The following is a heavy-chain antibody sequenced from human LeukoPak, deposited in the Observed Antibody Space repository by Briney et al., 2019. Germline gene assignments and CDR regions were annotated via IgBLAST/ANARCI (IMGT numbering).Heavy chain of an antibody. CDR2: INSDGSSI. J-gene: IGHJ4*02. D-gene: IGHD3-22*01. V-gene: IGHV3-74*01. CDR1: GFTFSSHW. Sequence: GGSLRLSCAASGFTFSSHWMHWVRQAPGRGLVWVSRINSDGSSIGYADSVKGRFTISRDNSKNTLYLQMNSLRVEDTAVYYCAREGSSGYYPYWGQGILVTVSS. CDR3: AREGSSGYYPY.